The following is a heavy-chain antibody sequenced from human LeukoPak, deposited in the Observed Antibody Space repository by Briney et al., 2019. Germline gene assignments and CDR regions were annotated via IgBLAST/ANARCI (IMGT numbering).Heavy chain of an antibody. CDR2: ISAYNGNT. CDR3: ASDRRIRQGGDAFDI. Sequence: ASVKVSCKASGYTFTSYGISWVRQAPGQGLEWMGWISAYNGNTNYAQKLQGRVTMTTDTSTSTAYMELRSLRSDDTAVYYCASDRRIRQGGDAFDIWGQGTMVTVSS. J-gene: IGHJ3*02. D-gene: IGHD2-15*01. V-gene: IGHV1-18*01. CDR1: GYTFTSYG.